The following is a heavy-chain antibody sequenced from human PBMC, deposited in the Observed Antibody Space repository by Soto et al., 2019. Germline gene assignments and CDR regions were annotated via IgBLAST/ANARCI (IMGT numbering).Heavy chain of an antibody. D-gene: IGHD3-10*01. V-gene: IGHV1-69*04. CDR1: GGTFSSYT. CDR2: IIPILGIA. J-gene: IGHJ2*01. CDR3: ARDHSGDWYFDL. Sequence: ASVKVSCKASGGTFSSYTISWVRQAPGQGLEWMGRIIPILGIANYAQKFQGRVTITADKSTSTAYMELSSLRSEDTAVYYCARDHSGDWYFDLWGRGTLVTVSS.